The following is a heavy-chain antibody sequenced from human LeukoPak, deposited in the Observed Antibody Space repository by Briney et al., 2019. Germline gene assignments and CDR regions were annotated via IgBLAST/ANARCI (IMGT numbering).Heavy chain of an antibody. V-gene: IGHV4-59*08. Sequence: SETLSLTCTVSGDSISSYYWSWIRQPPGKGLEWIGYIYYSGSTNYNPSLKSRVTMSLDTSKNQFSLKLSSVTAADTAVYYCARLNRQCSGGSCHSGWFDPWGQGTLVTVSS. CDR1: GDSISSYY. J-gene: IGHJ5*02. D-gene: IGHD2-15*01. CDR2: IYYSGST. CDR3: ARLNRQCSGGSCHSGWFDP.